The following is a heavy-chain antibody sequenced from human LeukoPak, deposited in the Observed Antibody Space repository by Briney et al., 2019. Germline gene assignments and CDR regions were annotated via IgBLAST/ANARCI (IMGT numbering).Heavy chain of an antibody. D-gene: IGHD1-7*01. CDR3: AKGTPFYAMDV. CDR1: GFTFSSYS. V-gene: IGHV3-21*04. J-gene: IGHJ6*02. Sequence: PGGSLRLSCAASGFTFSSYSMNWVRQAPGKGLEWVSSISSSGTYVYYADSVKGRFTISRDNSKSKLYLQMNSLRAEDTALYYCAKGTPFYAMDVWGQGTTVIVSS. CDR2: ISSSGTYV.